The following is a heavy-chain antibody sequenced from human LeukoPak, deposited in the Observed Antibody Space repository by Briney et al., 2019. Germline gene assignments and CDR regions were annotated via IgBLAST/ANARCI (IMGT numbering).Heavy chain of an antibody. V-gene: IGHV4-4*02. Sequence: PSGTLSLTCAVSGGSISSSNWWSWVRQPPGKGLEWIGEIYHSGSTNYNPSLKSRVTISVDKSKNQFSLKLSSVTAADTAVYYCARVASIAARPPVNAFDIWGQGTMVTVSS. CDR1: GGSISSSNW. D-gene: IGHD6-6*01. J-gene: IGHJ3*02. CDR2: IYHSGST. CDR3: ARVASIAARPPVNAFDI.